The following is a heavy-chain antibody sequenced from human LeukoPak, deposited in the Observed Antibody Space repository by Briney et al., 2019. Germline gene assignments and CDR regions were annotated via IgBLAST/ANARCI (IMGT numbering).Heavy chain of an antibody. CDR2: ISTSGSTL. J-gene: IGHJ4*02. CDR3: ARDGPGYSFDH. Sequence: GGSLRLSCEASGFTFSAYAMTWVRQAPGKGLEWVSWISTSGSTLNYADSVKGRFTVSRDNARNSLYLQMNSLRAEDTAVYYCARDGPGYSFDHWGQGTLVTVSS. D-gene: IGHD5-18*01. V-gene: IGHV3-48*03. CDR1: GFTFSAYA.